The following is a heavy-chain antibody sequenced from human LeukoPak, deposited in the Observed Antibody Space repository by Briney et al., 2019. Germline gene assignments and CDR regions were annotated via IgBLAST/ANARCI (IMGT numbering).Heavy chain of an antibody. V-gene: IGHV5-51*01. CDR3: ARPALVGIAAAGTPFGWFDP. J-gene: IGHJ5*02. Sequence: GESLKISCKGSGYSFTSYWIGWVRQMPGKGLEWMGIIYPGDSDTRYSPSFQGQVTISADKSISTAYLQWSSLKASDTAMYYCARPALVGIAAAGTPFGWFDPWGQGTLVTVSS. D-gene: IGHD6-13*01. CDR1: GYSFTSYW. CDR2: IYPGDSDT.